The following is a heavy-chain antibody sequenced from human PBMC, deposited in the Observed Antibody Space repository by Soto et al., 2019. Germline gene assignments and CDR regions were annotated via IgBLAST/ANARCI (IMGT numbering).Heavy chain of an antibody. CDR2: IYYSGST. V-gene: IGHV4-59*08. CDR3: ATIAEAGTVHYYYGMDV. Sequence: SETLSLTCTVSGGSISSYYWSWTRQPPGKGLEWIGYIYYSGSTNYNPSLKSRVTISVDTSKNQFSLKLSSVTAADTAVYYCATIAEAGTVHYYYGMDVWGQGTTVTVSS. CDR1: GGSISSYY. D-gene: IGHD6-13*01. J-gene: IGHJ6*02.